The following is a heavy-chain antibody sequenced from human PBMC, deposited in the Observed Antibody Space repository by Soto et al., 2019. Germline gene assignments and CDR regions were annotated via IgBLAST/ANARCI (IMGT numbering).Heavy chain of an antibody. CDR3: ARKFTHYDYIWGSYRYYFDY. CDR1: GFTFSSYW. V-gene: IGHV3-7*01. D-gene: IGHD3-16*02. CDR2: IKQDGSEK. Sequence: EVQLVESGGGLVQPGGSLRLSCAASGFTFSSYWMSWVRQAPGKGLEWVANIKQDGSEKYYVDSVKGRFTISRDNAKNSLYLQMNSLRAEDTAVYYCARKFTHYDYIWGSYRYYFDYWGQGTLVTVSS. J-gene: IGHJ4*02.